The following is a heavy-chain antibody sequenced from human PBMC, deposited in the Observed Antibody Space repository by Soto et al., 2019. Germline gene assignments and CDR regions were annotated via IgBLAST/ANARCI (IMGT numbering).Heavy chain of an antibody. D-gene: IGHD4-17*01. CDR1: GFTFSGFA. Sequence: DVQVLESGGGLVQPGGSLRLSCAASGFTFSGFAMTWARQAPGKGLEWVSTISAGGGNTYYADSVKGRFTISRDNSKNTLYLQMNSLRAEDTAVYYCAKRGLREIKDDYWGQGTLVTVSS. CDR3: AKRGLREIKDDY. V-gene: IGHV3-23*01. J-gene: IGHJ4*02. CDR2: ISAGGGNT.